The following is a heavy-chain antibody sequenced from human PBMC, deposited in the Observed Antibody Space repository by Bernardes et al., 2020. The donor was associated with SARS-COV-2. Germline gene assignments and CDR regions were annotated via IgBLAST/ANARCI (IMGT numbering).Heavy chain of an antibody. D-gene: IGHD6-6*01. J-gene: IGHJ6*02. CDR3: SKNAKYSSSSMEV. Sequence: VGSLRLSCVASGFTFSTNAMTWVRQAPGKGLEWVSAISSIGGSTYYAESVKGRFTISRDNSRNTLYLQMNSLRAEDTAVYYCSKNAKYSSSSMEVWGQGTTVTVS. CDR2: ISSIGGST. CDR1: GFTFSTNA. V-gene: IGHV3-23*01.